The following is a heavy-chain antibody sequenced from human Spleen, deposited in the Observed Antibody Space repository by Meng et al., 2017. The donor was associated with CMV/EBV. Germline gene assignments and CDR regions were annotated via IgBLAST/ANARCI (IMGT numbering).Heavy chain of an antibody. CDR3: ARAFLLGITGTPFDP. D-gene: IGHD1-20*01. J-gene: IGHJ5*02. Sequence: GGTFSSYAISWVRQAPGQGLEWMGGIIPIFGTANYAQKFQGRVTITTDESTSTAYMELSSLRSEDTAVYYCARAFLLGITGTPFDPWGQGTLVTVSS. CDR1: GGTFSSYA. V-gene: IGHV1-69*05. CDR2: IIPIFGTA.